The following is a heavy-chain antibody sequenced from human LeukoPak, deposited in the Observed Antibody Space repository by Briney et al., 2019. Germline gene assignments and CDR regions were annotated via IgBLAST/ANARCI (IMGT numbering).Heavy chain of an antibody. CDR3: AKDFGIVVVAAFDY. CDR2: IDSDSTTK. Sequence: GGSLRLSCAASGFTFSSYSMNWVRQAPGKGLEWVSYIDSDSTTKFYADSVKGRFTISRDNSKNTLYLQMNSLRAEDTAVYYCAKDFGIVVVAAFDYWGQGTLVTVSS. J-gene: IGHJ4*02. CDR1: GFTFSSYS. V-gene: IGHV3-48*01. D-gene: IGHD3-22*01.